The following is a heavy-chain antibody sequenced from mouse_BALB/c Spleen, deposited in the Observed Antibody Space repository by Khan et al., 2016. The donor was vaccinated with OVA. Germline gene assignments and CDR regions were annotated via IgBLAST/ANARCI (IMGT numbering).Heavy chain of an antibody. J-gene: IGHJ2*01. V-gene: IGHV14-3*02. CDR2: IDPANGNT. D-gene: IGHD2-10*02. CDR1: GYYIKDTY. CDR3: ARWPLGY. Sequence: VRLQQSGAELVKPGASVKLSCTASGYYIKDTYMHWVKQRPEQGLEWIGRIDPANGNTKYDPKFQGKATITADTPSHTAYLQLSSLTSEDAAVYYCARWPLGYWGQGTTLTVSS.